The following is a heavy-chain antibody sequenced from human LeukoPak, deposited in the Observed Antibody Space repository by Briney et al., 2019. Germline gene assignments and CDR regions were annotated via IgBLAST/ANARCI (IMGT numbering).Heavy chain of an antibody. V-gene: IGHV4-59*01. CDR3: ARDGAYSSALDY. Sequence: PSETLSLTCTVSGGSISSYYWSWIRQPPGKGLEWIGYIYYSGSTNYNPSLKSRVTISVDTSKNQFSLKLSSVTAADTAVYYCARDGAYSSALDYWGQGTLVTVSS. D-gene: IGHD6-19*01. CDR1: GGSISSYY. J-gene: IGHJ4*02. CDR2: IYYSGST.